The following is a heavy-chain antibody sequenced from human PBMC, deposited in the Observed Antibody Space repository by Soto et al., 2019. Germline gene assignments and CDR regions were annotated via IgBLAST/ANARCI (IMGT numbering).Heavy chain of an antibody. Sequence: EVQLVESGGGLIQPGGSLRLSCAASGFTVSSNYMSWVRQAPGKGLEWVSVIYSGGSTYYADSVKGRFTISRDNSKNTLYLQMNSLRAEDTAVYYCARGADYDILTGLGYWGQGTLVTVSS. CDR1: GFTVSSNY. CDR3: ARGADYDILTGLGY. CDR2: IYSGGST. V-gene: IGHV3-53*01. D-gene: IGHD3-9*01. J-gene: IGHJ4*02.